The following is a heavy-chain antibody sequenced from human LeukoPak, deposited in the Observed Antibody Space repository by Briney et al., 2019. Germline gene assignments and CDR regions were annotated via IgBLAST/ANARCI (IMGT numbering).Heavy chain of an antibody. J-gene: IGHJ5*02. CDR2: IYYSGTT. V-gene: IGHV4-59*08. Sequence: PSETLSLTCIVSGGSISSYYWSWIRQPPGKGLEWIGYIYYSGTTNYNPSLKSRVTISVDTSKNQFSLKLSSVTAADTAVYYCARVGSHCSGGSCYRWFDPWGQGTLVTVSS. CDR1: GGSISSYY. D-gene: IGHD2-15*01. CDR3: ARVGSHCSGGSCYRWFDP.